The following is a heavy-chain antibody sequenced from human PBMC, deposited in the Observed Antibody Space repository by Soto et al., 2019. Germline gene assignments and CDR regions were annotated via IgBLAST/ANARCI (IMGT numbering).Heavy chain of an antibody. J-gene: IGHJ6*02. CDR2: IYHSGST. D-gene: IGHD4-17*01. V-gene: IGHV4-30-2*01. Sequence: SETLSLTCAVSGGSISSGGYSWSWIRQPPGKGLEWIGYIYHSGSTYYNPSLKSRVTISVDRSKNQFSLKLSSVTAADTAVYYCATYGDYDYYYGMDVWGQGTTVTSP. CDR3: ATYGDYDYYYGMDV. CDR1: GGSISSGGYS.